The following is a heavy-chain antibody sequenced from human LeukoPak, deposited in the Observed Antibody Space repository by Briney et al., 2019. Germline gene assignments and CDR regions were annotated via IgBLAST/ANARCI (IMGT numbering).Heavy chain of an antibody. Sequence: PGGSLRLSCAASGITFSNYEMNWVRQAPGKGPEWVSYISSRGTTTHYADSVKGRFIISRDNAENSLYLQMNSLRVEDTALYHCVRDRGTATVRSFDIWGQGTMVTVSS. CDR2: ISSRGTTT. CDR1: GITFSNYE. CDR3: VRDRGTATVRSFDI. V-gene: IGHV3-48*03. D-gene: IGHD4-17*01. J-gene: IGHJ3*02.